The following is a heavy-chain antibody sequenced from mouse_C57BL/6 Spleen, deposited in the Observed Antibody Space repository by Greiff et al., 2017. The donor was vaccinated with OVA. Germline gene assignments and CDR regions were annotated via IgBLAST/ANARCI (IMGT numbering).Heavy chain of an antibody. V-gene: IGHV1-72*01. D-gene: IGHD1-1*01. CDR2: IDPNSGGT. Sequence: QVQLQQPGAELVKPGASVKLSCKASGYTFTSYWMHWVKQRPGRGLEWIGRIDPNSGGTKYNEKFKSKATLTVDKPSSKAYMQLSSRTSEDSAVYEGARCPTTVDDCCEYWGEGTSLTV. CDR1: GYTFTSYW. J-gene: IGHJ2*03. CDR3: ARCPTTVDDCCEY.